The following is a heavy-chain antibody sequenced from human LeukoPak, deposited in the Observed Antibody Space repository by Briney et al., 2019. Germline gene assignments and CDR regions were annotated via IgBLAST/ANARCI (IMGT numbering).Heavy chain of an antibody. CDR2: IIPIFGTA. J-gene: IGHJ4*02. V-gene: IGHV1-69*05. CDR3: ARVLAYCGGDCAYFDY. D-gene: IGHD2-21*02. Sequence: SVKVSCKASGGTFSSYAISWVRQAPGQGLEWMGWIIPIFGTANYAQKFQGRVTITTDESTSTAYMELSSLRSEDTAVYYCARVLAYCGGDCAYFDYWGQGTLVTVSS. CDR1: GGTFSSYA.